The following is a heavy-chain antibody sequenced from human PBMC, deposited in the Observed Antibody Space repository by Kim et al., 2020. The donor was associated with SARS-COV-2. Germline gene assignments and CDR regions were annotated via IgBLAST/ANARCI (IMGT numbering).Heavy chain of an antibody. D-gene: IGHD5-12*01. CDR3: AREVRGYSGYDLGVYDY. CDR1: GFTFSSYW. V-gene: IGHV3-7*01. CDR2: IKQDGSEK. J-gene: IGHJ4*02. Sequence: GGSLRLSCAASGFTFSSYWMTWVRQAPGKGLEWVANIKQDGSEKYYVDSVQGRFTISRDNAKNSLYLQMNSLRAEDTAVYYCAREVRGYSGYDLGVYDYWGQGTLVTVSS.